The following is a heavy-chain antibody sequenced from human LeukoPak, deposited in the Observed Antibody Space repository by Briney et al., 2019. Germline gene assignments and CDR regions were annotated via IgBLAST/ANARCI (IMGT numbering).Heavy chain of an antibody. CDR2: ISSSGVTV. Sequence: GGSLRLSCAASGLTFDHYSVNWVRQAPGKGLEWISYISSSGVTVYYADSVKGRFTCSRDNAGNSLYLQMNSLRVEDTAVYYCARSMITFGGAIDFWGQGTQVTVST. D-gene: IGHD3-16*01. J-gene: IGHJ4*02. V-gene: IGHV3-48*01. CDR3: ARSMITFGGAIDF. CDR1: GLTFDHYS.